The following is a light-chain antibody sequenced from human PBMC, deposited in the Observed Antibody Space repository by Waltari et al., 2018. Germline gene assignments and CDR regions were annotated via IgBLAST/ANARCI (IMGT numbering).Light chain of an antibody. CDR2: KND. CDR3: AAWDDRLYTVM. CDR1: ATNTGVNF. Sequence: QSVLTQPPSASVTTGQMVTIFCSGGATNTGVNFVYWYRQLPGTAPKLLLYKNDQRPSGVPDRISGSKSGTSASLVISGLRSEDEADYYCAAWDDRLYTVMFGGGTKLTVL. J-gene: IGLJ3*02. V-gene: IGLV1-47*01.